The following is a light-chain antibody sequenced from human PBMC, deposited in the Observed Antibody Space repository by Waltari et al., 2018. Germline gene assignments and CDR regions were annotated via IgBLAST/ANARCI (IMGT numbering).Light chain of an antibody. CDR2: RSD. CDR3: AAWDDSLSGWV. J-gene: IGLJ3*02. CDR1: SSNIGTNY. Sequence: QSVLTQPPSASGTPGQRVTISCSGSSSNIGTNYIYWYQQLPATAPKLLIYRSDQRPSGVPFRFSGSKSGTSASLAISGLRSEDEADYYCAAWDDSLSGWVFGGGTKLTVL. V-gene: IGLV1-47*01.